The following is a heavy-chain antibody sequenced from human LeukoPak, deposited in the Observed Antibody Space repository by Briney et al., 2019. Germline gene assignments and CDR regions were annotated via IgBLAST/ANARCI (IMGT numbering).Heavy chain of an antibody. CDR1: GGSISSYY. J-gene: IGHJ4*02. CDR3: ARSGWLQFDYFDY. Sequence: SETLSLTCTVSGGSISSYYWSWIRQPAGKGLEWIGRIYTSGSTNYNPSLESRVSISVDTSKNQVSLRLRSVTAADTAVYYCARSGWLQFDYFDYWGQGILVTVSS. CDR2: IYTSGST. V-gene: IGHV4-4*07. D-gene: IGHD5-24*01.